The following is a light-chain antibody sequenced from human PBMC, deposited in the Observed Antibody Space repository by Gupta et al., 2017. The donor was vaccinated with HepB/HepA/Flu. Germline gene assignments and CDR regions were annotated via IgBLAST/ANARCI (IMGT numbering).Light chain of an antibody. CDR1: QDISNY. CDR3: HQDDDLPVS. V-gene: IGKV1-33*01. CDR2: DAS. J-gene: IGKJ2*03. Sequence: DIQMTQTPSSLSASVGDRVTITCQASQDISNYLNWYQQKPGKAPKLLIYDASNLDTGVPSSFIGSGSGTDFTFTISSLQPEDIATYYCHQDDDLPVSFGQGTRLEIK.